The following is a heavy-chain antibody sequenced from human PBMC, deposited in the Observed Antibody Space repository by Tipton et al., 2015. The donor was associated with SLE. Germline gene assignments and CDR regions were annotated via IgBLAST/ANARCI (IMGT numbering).Heavy chain of an antibody. CDR1: GYSFTSYW. Sequence: QLVQSGAEVKKPGESLKISCKASGYSFTSYWIGWVRQMPGKGLEWMGIIYPGDSDTRYSPSFQGQVTISADKPISTAYLQWSSLKASDTAMYYCARQGWFGELFHWYFDLWGRGTLVTVSS. CDR2: IYPGDSDT. D-gene: IGHD3-10*01. J-gene: IGHJ2*01. V-gene: IGHV5-51*01. CDR3: ARQGWFGELFHWYFDL.